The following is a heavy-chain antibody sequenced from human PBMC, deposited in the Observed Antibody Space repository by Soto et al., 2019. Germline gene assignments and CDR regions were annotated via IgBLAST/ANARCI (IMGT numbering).Heavy chain of an antibody. Sequence: ASVKVSCKASGYTFTGYYIHWVRQAPGQGLEWMGIINPSGGSTSYAQKFQGRVIVTSDTSTGTVYLELSSLRSEDTAVYYCAKSRAVAGTDYWGQGTLVTVSS. D-gene: IGHD6-19*01. V-gene: IGHV1-46*03. CDR2: INPSGGST. CDR1: GYTFTGYY. J-gene: IGHJ4*02. CDR3: AKSRAVAGTDY.